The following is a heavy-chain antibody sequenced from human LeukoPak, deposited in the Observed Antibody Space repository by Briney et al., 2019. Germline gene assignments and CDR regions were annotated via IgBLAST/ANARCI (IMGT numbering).Heavy chain of an antibody. D-gene: IGHD3-10*01. CDR3: AKGHLVRGDYYGMDV. Sequence: GGSLRLSCASSGFTFHDWAMHWVRRAPGKGWEGGSGISLNSGSIGYADSVKGRFTISRDNAKNSLYLQMNSLRAEDTALYYCAKGHLVRGDYYGMDVWGQGTTVTVSS. CDR1: GFTFHDWA. CDR2: ISLNSGSI. J-gene: IGHJ6*02. V-gene: IGHV3-9*01.